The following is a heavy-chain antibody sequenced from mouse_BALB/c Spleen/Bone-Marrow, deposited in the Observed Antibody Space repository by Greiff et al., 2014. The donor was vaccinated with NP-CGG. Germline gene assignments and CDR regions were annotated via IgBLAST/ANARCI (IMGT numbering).Heavy chain of an antibody. V-gene: IGHV1-26*01. CDR3: ARYDYYGSSFFDY. Sequence: EVQLQQSGPELVKPRASVKISCKASGYSFTGYYMHWVKQSHVKSLEWIGRINPYNGATSYNQNFKDKASLTVDKSSSTAYMELHSLTSEDSAVYYCARYDYYGSSFFDYWGQGTTLTVSS. J-gene: IGHJ2*01. CDR2: INPYNGAT. CDR1: GYSFTGYY. D-gene: IGHD1-1*01.